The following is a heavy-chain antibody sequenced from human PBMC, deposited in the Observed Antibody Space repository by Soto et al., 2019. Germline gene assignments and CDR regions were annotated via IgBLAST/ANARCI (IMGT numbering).Heavy chain of an antibody. CDR3: AKDAGAAAGTMDYFDY. J-gene: IGHJ4*02. CDR2: ISYDGSNK. Sequence: PGGSLRLSCAASGFTFSSYGMHWVRQAPGKGLEWVAVISYDGSNKYYADSVKGRFTISRDNSKNTLYLQMNSLRAEDTAVYYCAKDAGAAAGTMDYFDYWGQGTLVTVSS. V-gene: IGHV3-30*18. CDR1: GFTFSSYG. D-gene: IGHD6-13*01.